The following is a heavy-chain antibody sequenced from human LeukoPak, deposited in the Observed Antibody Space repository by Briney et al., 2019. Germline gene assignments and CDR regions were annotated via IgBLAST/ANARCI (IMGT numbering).Heavy chain of an antibody. J-gene: IGHJ4*02. CDR2: IYYTGAT. Sequence: SETLSLTCTVSGGSISSYYWTRIRQPPGKGLEWIGYIYYTGATSYNPSLKSRVTISVDTSKKQFSLKLTSVTAADTAVYYCARYGGSGWVIDNWGQGTLVTVSS. CDR1: GGSISSYY. V-gene: IGHV4-59*08. D-gene: IGHD6-19*01. CDR3: ARYGGSGWVIDN.